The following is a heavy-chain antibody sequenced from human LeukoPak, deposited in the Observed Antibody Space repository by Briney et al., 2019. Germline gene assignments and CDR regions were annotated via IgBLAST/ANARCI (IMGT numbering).Heavy chain of an antibody. CDR1: GFTFSSYS. CDR3: ARDLRYYDSSGYYYA. CDR2: ISSSSSYI. V-gene: IGHV3-21*01. Sequence: GGSLRLSCAASGFTFSSYSMNWVRQAPGKGLEWVSSISSSSSYIYYADSVKGRFTISRDNAKNSLYLQMNSLRAEDTAVYYCARDLRYYDSSGYYYAWGQGTLVTVSS. J-gene: IGHJ5*02. D-gene: IGHD3-22*01.